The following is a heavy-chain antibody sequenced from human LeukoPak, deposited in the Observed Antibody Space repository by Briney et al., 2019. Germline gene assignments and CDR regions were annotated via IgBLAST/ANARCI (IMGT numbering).Heavy chain of an antibody. J-gene: IGHJ4*02. CDR2: VSWNSDSI. CDR3: ARALSGSYSLDY. Sequence: PGRSLRLSCAASGFTFDDYAMHWVRQAPGKGLGWVSGVSWNSDSIGYADSVKGRFTISRDNAKNSLYLQMNSLRAEDTAVCYCARALSGSYSLDYWGQGTLVTVSS. CDR1: GFTFDDYA. D-gene: IGHD1-26*01. V-gene: IGHV3-9*01.